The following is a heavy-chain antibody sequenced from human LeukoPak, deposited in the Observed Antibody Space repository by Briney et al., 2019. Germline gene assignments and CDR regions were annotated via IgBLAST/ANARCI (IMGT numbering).Heavy chain of an antibody. D-gene: IGHD1-26*01. CDR3: ARERGRGRDSPWFDY. CDR1: GFTVSSNY. CDR2: IYSGGST. V-gene: IGHV3-53*01. J-gene: IGHJ4*02. Sequence: GGSLRLSCAASGFTVSSNYMSWVRQAPGKGLEWVSVIYSGGSTYYADSVKGRFTISRDNSKNTLYLQMTGLRAKDTAVYYCARERGRGRDSPWFDYWGQGTLVTVSS.